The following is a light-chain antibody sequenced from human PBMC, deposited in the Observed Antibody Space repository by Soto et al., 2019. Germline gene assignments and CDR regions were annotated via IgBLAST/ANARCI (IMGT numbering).Light chain of an antibody. CDR3: QQTRSSPLP. CDR1: QAITSW. J-gene: IGKJ4*01. CDR2: SAS. Sequence: DIHVTQSPSSVSASVGDRVTITWRASQAITSWLAWYQQKPGRAPKLLIYSASSLQSGAPSRFTISGSVTDFTLTISILQPDDAALYYCQQTRSSPLPFGGGTKVEI. V-gene: IGKV1-12*01.